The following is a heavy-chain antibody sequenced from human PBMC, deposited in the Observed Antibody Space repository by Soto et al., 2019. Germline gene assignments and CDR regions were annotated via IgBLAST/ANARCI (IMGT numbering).Heavy chain of an antibody. CDR2: TYYSSIWQS. CDR1: GDSVSSNDAV. CDR3: ARLVGNSWLDH. V-gene: IGHV6-1*01. D-gene: IGHD6-6*01. Sequence: QVQLQQSGPGLVKPSHTLSLTCAISGDSVSSNDAVWNWIRQSPSRGLEWLGRTYYSSIWQSEYAESVKHRMTINPDASKKQYSLQLNSVTPEDTAMYYCARLVGNSWLDHWGQGTLVTVSA. J-gene: IGHJ5*02.